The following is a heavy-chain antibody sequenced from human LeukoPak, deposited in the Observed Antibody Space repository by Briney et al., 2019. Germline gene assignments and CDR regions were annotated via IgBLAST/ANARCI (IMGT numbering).Heavy chain of an antibody. D-gene: IGHD3-10*01. V-gene: IGHV3-23*01. CDR2: VSRDGRT. J-gene: IGHJ4*02. CDR1: GFTIDKYT. Sequence: GGSLRLSCAASGFTIDKYTMNWVRQAPGEGLEWVSAVSRDGRTFYAGSLKGRFTISRDTSKNTLFLQMDYLRVDDTAVYYCAKRVDYSATYHMDYWGQGTLVTVSS. CDR3: AKRVDYSATYHMDY.